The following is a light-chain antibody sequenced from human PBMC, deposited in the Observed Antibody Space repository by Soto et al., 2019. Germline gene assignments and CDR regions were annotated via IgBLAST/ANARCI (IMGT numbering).Light chain of an antibody. CDR1: QSVSTK. Sequence: EIVMTESPVTLSVSPGERATLSCRASQSVSTKLAWYQHKPGQAPRLLIYGATTRAPDVPARFSGSGSGTDFILTISSLQSEDFAVYYCQQYHHWPWTFGQGTKVEI. J-gene: IGKJ1*01. CDR2: GAT. V-gene: IGKV3-15*01. CDR3: QQYHHWPWT.